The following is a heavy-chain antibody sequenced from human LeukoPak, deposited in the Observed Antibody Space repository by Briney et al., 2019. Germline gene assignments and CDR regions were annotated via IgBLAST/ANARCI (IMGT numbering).Heavy chain of an antibody. CDR2: IYHSGST. CDR3: ARAFSGGSCYLDY. D-gene: IGHD2-15*01. Sequence: SETLSLTCAVSGGSISSSNWWSWVRQPPGKGLEWIGEIYHSGSTNYNPSLKSRVTISVDKSKNQFSLKLSSVTAADTAVYYCARAFSGGSCYLDYWGQGTLVTVSS. CDR1: GGSISSSNW. J-gene: IGHJ4*02. V-gene: IGHV4-4*02.